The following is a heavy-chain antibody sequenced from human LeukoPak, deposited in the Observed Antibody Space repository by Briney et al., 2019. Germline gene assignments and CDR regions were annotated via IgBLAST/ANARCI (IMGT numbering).Heavy chain of an antibody. CDR3: ARDTYYYNSSAFYHYYYGMDV. J-gene: IGHJ6*02. Sequence: LSLTCAVYGGSFSGYYWSWIRQPPGKGLEWVSYISSSGSTIYYADSVKGRFTISRDNAKNSLYLQMNSLRAEDTAVYYCARDTYYYNSSAFYHYYYGMDVWGQGTTVTVSS. V-gene: IGHV3-11*04. CDR2: ISSSGSTI. D-gene: IGHD3-22*01. CDR1: GGSFSGYY.